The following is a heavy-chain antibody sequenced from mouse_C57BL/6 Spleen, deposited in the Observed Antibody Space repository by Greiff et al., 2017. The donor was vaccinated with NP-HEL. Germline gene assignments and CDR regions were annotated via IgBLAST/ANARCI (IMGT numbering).Heavy chain of an antibody. CDR1: GYTFTSYW. J-gene: IGHJ2*01. D-gene: IGHD1-1*01. CDR3: ARIKKIVATYFDY. V-gene: IGHV1S81*02. Sequence: QVQLQQSGAELVKAGASVKMSCKASGYTFTSYWMHWVKQRLGQGLEWFAETNPTNGRTYYNEKFKSKATLTVDKSSSTAYMLLSCRTVEDSAVYYFARIKKIVATYFDYWGQGTTLTVSA. CDR2: TNPTNGRT.